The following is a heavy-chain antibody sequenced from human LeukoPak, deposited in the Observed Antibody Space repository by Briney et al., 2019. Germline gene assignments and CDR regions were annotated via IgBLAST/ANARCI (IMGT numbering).Heavy chain of an antibody. V-gene: IGHV1-69*06. Sequence: ASVKVSCKASGGTFSSYAISWVRQAPGQGLEWMGGIIPIFGTANYAQKFQGRVTITADKSTSTVYMELSSLRSEDTAVYYCARDYGDNNWFDHWGQGTLVTVSS. J-gene: IGHJ5*02. CDR1: GGTFSSYA. CDR2: IIPIFGTA. D-gene: IGHD4-17*01. CDR3: ARDYGDNNWFDH.